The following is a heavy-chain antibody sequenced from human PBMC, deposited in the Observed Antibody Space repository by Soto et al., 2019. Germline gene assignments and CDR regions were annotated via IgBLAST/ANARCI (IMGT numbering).Heavy chain of an antibody. CDR2: INPKSGGT. CDR3: ARDSYYDVLTGYSRNAFDI. J-gene: IGHJ3*02. CDR1: GYTFIGYY. V-gene: IGHV1-2*02. Sequence: ASVKVSGKASGYTFIGYYMHWVRQAPGQGLEWMGWINPKSGGTIYAQRFQGRVTMTRDTSINTAYMELSRLRPDDTAVYYCARDSYYDVLTGYSRNAFDIWGQGTVVTVSS. D-gene: IGHD3-9*01.